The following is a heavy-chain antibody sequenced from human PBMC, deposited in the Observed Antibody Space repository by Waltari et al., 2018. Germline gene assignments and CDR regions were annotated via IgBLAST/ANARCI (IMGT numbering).Heavy chain of an antibody. Sequence: QVQLQPWGAGLLKPSETLSLTCAVYGGSFSGYYWSWIRQPPGKGLEWLVEINHSGSTNYKPSLKSRVSISVDTCKNQFDLKLSSGTAADTAVYYCAIRWGGPRGFDYWGQGTLVTVSS. CDR1: GGSFSGYY. D-gene: IGHD3-3*01. CDR3: AIRWGGPRGFDY. J-gene: IGHJ4*02. V-gene: IGHV4-34*01. CDR2: INHSGST.